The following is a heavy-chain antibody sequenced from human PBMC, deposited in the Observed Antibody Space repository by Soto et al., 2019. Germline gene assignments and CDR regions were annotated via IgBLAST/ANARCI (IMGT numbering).Heavy chain of an antibody. CDR1: GFTFSSYA. V-gene: IGHV3-23*01. CDR2: ISGSGGST. Sequence: GGSLRLSCAASGFTFSSYAMSWVRQAPGKGLEWVSAISGSGGSTYYADSVKGRFTISRDNSKNTLYLQMNSLRAEDTAVYYCAKVIDTYCGGDCYSNDYWGQGTLVTVSS. D-gene: IGHD2-21*02. CDR3: AKVIDTYCGGDCYSNDY. J-gene: IGHJ4*02.